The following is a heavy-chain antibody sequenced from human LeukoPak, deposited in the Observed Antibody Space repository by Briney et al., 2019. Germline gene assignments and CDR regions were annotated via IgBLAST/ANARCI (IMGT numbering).Heavy chain of an antibody. CDR2: ISGSGGST. CDR3: AKVRKEITYYDFWSGYRGSYGMDV. J-gene: IGHJ6*02. Sequence: GGSLRLSCAASGFTFSSYAMSWVRQAPGEGLEWVSAISGSGGSTYYADSVKGRFTISRDNSKNTLYLQMNSLRAEDTAVYYCAKVRKEITYYDFWSGYRGSYGMDVWGQGTTVTVSS. D-gene: IGHD3-3*01. CDR1: GFTFSSYA. V-gene: IGHV3-23*01.